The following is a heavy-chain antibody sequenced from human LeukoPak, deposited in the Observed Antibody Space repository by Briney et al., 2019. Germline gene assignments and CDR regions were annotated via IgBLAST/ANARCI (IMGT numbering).Heavy chain of an antibody. CDR2: ISSNGGST. CDR3: ARVAGHCSSTSCENDY. V-gene: IGHV3-64*01. Sequence: GGSLRLSCAASGFTFSSYAMHWVRQAPGKGLEYISAISSNGGSTYYANSVKGRFTISRDNSKNTLYLQMGSLRAEDMAVYYCARVAGHCSSTSCENDYWGQGTLVTVSS. CDR1: GFTFSSYA. D-gene: IGHD2-2*01. J-gene: IGHJ4*02.